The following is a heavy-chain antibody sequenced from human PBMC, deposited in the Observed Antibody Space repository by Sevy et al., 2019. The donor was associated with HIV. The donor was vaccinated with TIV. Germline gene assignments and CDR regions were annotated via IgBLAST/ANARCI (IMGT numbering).Heavy chain of an antibody. D-gene: IGHD3-10*01. V-gene: IGHV3-9*01. J-gene: IGHJ3*02. CDR2: ISWKSGRI. CDR3: ARDRSMVHFDAFDI. Sequence: GGSLRLSCAASGFTFDDYAMHWVRQAPGKGLEWVSGISWKSGRIGYADSVKGRFTISRDNAKNSLYLQMNSLRAEDTALYYCARDRSMVHFDAFDIWGQGTLVTVSS. CDR1: GFTFDDYA.